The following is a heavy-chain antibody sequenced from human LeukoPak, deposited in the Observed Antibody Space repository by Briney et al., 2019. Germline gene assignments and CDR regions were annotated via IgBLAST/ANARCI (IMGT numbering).Heavy chain of an antibody. D-gene: IGHD5-24*01. Sequence: SQTLSLTCTVSGGSISSGSYYWGWIRQPPGKGLEWIGCIYYSGSSFDNPALKSRVTISVDTSKNQFSLKLSSVTAADTAVYYCARHRSGWLQSSFDYWGQGTLVTVSS. CDR3: ARHRSGWLQSSFDY. V-gene: IGHV4-39*01. CDR1: GGSISSGSYY. CDR2: IYYSGSS. J-gene: IGHJ4*02.